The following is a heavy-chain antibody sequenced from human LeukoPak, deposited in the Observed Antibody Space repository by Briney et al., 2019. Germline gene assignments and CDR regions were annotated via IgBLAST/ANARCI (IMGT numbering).Heavy chain of an antibody. J-gene: IGHJ6*03. CDR1: GGTFSSYA. Sequence: ASVKVSCKASGGTFSSYAISWVRPAPGQGLEWMGGIIPIFGTANYAQKFQGRVTITADESTSTAYMELSSLRSEDTAVYYCAREWSHYYYMDVWGKGTTVTVSS. V-gene: IGHV1-69*01. CDR2: IIPIFGTA. D-gene: IGHD2-15*01. CDR3: AREWSHYYYMDV.